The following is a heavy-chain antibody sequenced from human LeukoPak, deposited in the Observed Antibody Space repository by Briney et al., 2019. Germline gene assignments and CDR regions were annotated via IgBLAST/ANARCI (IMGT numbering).Heavy chain of an antibody. CDR1: GYTFSGNY. V-gene: IGHV1-2*02. CDR2: IIPNSGGT. D-gene: IGHD1-26*01. CDR3: ARDLGGSLLVFDY. Sequence: ASVKVSCKASGYTFSGNYLHWVRQAPGQGLEWMGWIIPNSGGTNYAQKFQGRVTMTRDTSISTAYMALSSLKSDDTAVYYCARDLGGSLLVFDYWGQGTLVIVSS. J-gene: IGHJ4*02.